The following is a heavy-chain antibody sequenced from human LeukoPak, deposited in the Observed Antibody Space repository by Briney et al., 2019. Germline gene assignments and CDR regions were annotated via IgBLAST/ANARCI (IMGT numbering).Heavy chain of an antibody. V-gene: IGHV3-7*01. J-gene: IGHJ4*02. D-gene: IGHD1-26*01. CDR1: GFTFSTSW. CDR2: IDKHGSGK. Sequence: SGGSLRLSCVASGFTFSTSWVTWVRQAPGKGLEWVANIDKHGSGKYYVASVKGRFAISRDYASTSVFLQMDSLRAEDTSVYCARDAGWGYYDLWGQGTPVTVSS. CDR3: ARDAGWGYYDL.